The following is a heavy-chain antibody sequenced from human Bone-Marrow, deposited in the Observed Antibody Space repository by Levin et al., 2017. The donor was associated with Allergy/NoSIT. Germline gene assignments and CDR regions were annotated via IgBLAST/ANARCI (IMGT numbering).Heavy chain of an antibody. CDR1: GGTFSSYV. J-gene: IGHJ6*03. V-gene: IGHV1-69*13. D-gene: IGHD2-2*01. CDR2: ITTLFGTV. Sequence: SVKVSCKASGGTFSSYVISWVRQAPGHGLEWMGGITTLFGTVDYAQNFQGRVTITADESTSTGYMELSSLRSEDTAVYYCTIVDVPAAKSPYSSYYYMDVWGKGTTVTVSS. CDR3: TIVDVPAAKSPYSSYYYMDV.